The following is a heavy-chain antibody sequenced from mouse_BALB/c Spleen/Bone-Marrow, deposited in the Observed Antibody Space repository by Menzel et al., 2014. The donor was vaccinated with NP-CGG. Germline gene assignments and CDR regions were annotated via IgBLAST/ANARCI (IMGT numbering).Heavy chain of an antibody. Sequence: EVQLVESGGGLVQPGGSLKLSCAASGFPFSSYGMSWVRQTPAKRLELVATINSNGGSTYYPDSVKGRFTISRDNAKNTLYLQMSSLKSEDSAMFYCARDRTYYYGMDYWGQGTSVTVSS. CDR3: ARDRTYYYGMDY. V-gene: IGHV5-6-3*01. J-gene: IGHJ4*01. CDR2: INSNGGST. CDR1: GFPFSSYG.